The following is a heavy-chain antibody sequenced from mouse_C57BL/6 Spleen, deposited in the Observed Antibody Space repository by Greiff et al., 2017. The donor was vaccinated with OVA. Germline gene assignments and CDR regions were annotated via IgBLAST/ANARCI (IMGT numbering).Heavy chain of an antibody. CDR2: IDPENGDT. Sequence: VQLQQSGAELVRPGASVKLSCTASGFNIKDDYMHWVKQRPEQGLEWIGWIDPENGDTEYASKFQGKATITADTSSNTAYLQLSSLTSEDTAVYYCTTQVYWYFDGWGTGTTVTVSS. CDR3: TTQVYWYFDG. V-gene: IGHV14-4*01. J-gene: IGHJ1*03. CDR1: GFNIKDDY.